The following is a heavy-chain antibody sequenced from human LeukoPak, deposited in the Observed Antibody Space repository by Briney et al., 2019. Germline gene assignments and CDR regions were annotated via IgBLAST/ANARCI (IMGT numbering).Heavy chain of an antibody. D-gene: IGHD3-22*01. V-gene: IGHV3-23*01. CDR3: AKDYRGRGYFFAV. J-gene: IGHJ3*01. CDR2: ISGNGDTT. Sequence: GGSLRLSCACSGFTFSNYAMSWVRQAPGKGLECGSVISGNGDTTYYADSVKGRVTISRDNSKNRMDRQMKSLRAEDTALYSCAKDYRGRGYFFAVWGQGTMVAVSS. CDR1: GFTFSNYA.